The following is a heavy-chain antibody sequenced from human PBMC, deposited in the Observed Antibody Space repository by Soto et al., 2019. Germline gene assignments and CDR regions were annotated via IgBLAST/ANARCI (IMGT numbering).Heavy chain of an antibody. V-gene: IGHV3-15*07. J-gene: IGHJ4*02. D-gene: IGHD7-27*01. CDR1: GLTFSDAW. Sequence: DVQLVESGGGLVKPGGSLRLSCVASGLTFSDAWMNWVRQVPGKGLEWVARIRSQTDGGTTDYTAPVSGRFTISRDDSKNTLYLQMNSLKTEDTAIYYCATAPGYWGSAPLDFWGQGTLVTVSS. CDR2: IRSQTDGGTT. CDR3: ATAPGYWGSAPLDF.